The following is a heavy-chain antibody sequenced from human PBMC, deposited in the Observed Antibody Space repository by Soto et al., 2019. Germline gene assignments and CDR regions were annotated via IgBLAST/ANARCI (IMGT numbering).Heavy chain of an antibody. D-gene: IGHD3-3*01. CDR2: MNPNSSNT. CDR3: ASLGYYDFWSGYNPYYYYYYGMDV. Sequence: ASVKVSCKASGYTFTSYDINWVRQATGQGQERMGWMNPNSSNTGYAQKFQGRVTMTRNTSISTAYMELSSLRSEDTAVYYCASLGYYDFWSGYNPYYYYYYGMDVWGQGTTVTVSS. J-gene: IGHJ6*02. CDR1: GYTFTSYD. V-gene: IGHV1-8*01.